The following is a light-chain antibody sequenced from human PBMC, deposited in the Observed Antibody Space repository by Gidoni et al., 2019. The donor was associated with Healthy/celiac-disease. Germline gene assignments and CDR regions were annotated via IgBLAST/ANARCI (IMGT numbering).Light chain of an antibody. J-gene: IGKJ2*01. CDR3: QQSYSTPYT. CDR1: QSISSY. CDR2: AAS. V-gene: IGKV1-39*01. Sequence: DIQMTPSPSSLSASVGDRVTITCRASQSISSYLNWDQQKPGKAPKLLIYAASSLQSGVPSRFSGSGSGTDFTLTISSLQPEDFATYYCQQSYSTPYTFGQGTKLEIK.